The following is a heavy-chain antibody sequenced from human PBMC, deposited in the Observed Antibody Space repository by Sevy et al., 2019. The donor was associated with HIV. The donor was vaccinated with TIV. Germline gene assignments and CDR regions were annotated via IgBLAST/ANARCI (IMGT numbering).Heavy chain of an antibody. J-gene: IGHJ6*03. D-gene: IGHD6-25*01. CDR3: AVSGVSRGYYTDD. CDR1: GFTFSSYA. V-gene: IGHV3-23*01. CDR2: ISGSGDST. Sequence: GGSLRLSCAASGFTFSSYAMGWVRQAPGKGLEWVSAISGSGDSTYYTDSVKGRFTISRDNSKNTLYLQMNSLRAEDTAVYYCAVSGVSRGYYTDDWGQGTTVTVSS.